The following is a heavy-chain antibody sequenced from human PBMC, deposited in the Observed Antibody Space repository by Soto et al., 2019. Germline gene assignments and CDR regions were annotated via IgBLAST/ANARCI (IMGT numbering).Heavy chain of an antibody. D-gene: IGHD3-22*01. CDR1: GGTFSNSA. CDR2: IMPIFRTA. V-gene: IGHV1-69*12. Sequence: QVLLEQSGAEVKKPGSSVKVSCKASGGTFSNSAISWVRQAPGQGLEWMGGIMPIFRTADYAQKFQGRVTITGDESTSTAHMELSGLRSDDTAVYYCARDKDRAQLGGNYYYMLDVLGQGTTVTVSS. J-gene: IGHJ6*02. CDR3: ARDKDRAQLGGNYYYMLDV.